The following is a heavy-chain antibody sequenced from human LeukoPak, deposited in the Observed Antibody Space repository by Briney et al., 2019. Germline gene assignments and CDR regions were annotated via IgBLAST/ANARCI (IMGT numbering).Heavy chain of an antibody. Sequence: PGGSLRLSCAASGFTFSTYRMNRVRQVPGKVLEWVSSISSSSSYIYYADSVKGRFTISRDNAKNSLFLQMHSLRAEDTAVYYCATDDYGAFDYWGQGTLVTVSS. CDR2: ISSSSSYI. CDR1: GFTFSTYR. D-gene: IGHD4/OR15-4a*01. V-gene: IGHV3-21*01. J-gene: IGHJ4*02. CDR3: ATDDYGAFDY.